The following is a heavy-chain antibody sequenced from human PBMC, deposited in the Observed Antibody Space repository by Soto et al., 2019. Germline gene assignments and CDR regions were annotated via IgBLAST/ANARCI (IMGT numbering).Heavy chain of an antibody. D-gene: IGHD2-15*01. CDR2: IYWDDDK. Sequence: QITLKEFGPTLVKPTQTLTLTCTFSGFSLSTSGEGVGWIRQPPGKALEWLALIYWDDDKRFSPSVISRLTITKDTSKNQVVLTMTKMDTVDTGTYYCAHGRAAAFDYWGQGTLVTVSS. J-gene: IGHJ4*02. CDR1: GFSLSTSGEG. CDR3: AHGRAAAFDY. V-gene: IGHV2-5*02.